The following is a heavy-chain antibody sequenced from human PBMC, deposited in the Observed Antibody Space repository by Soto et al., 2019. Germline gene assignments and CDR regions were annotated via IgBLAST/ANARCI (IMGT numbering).Heavy chain of an antibody. CDR1: GGTFSSYA. V-gene: IGHV1-69*12. CDR3: ARVGIARDHQNWFDP. D-gene: IGHD6-13*01. CDR2: IIPIFGTA. Sequence: QVQLVQSGAEVKKPGSSVKVSCKASGGTFSSYAISWVRQAPGQGLEWMGGIIPIFGTANYAQKFQGRGTVTADEYTSTAYMGLSSLRSEDTAVYYCARVGIARDHQNWFDPWGQGTLVTVSS. J-gene: IGHJ5*02.